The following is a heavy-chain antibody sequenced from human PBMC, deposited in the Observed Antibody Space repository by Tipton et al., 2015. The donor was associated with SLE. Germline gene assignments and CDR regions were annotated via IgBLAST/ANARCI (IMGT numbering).Heavy chain of an antibody. CDR3: ARGYNGLKSGFDP. D-gene: IGHD1-14*01. CDR1: GGSFSSHY. V-gene: IGHV4-59*11. Sequence: TLSLTCTVSGGSFSSHYWSWIRQSPGKGLEWIGYISYNGNSYYNPSLKSRVTMSVDTSKNQFSLKLRSVTAADTAVYYCARGYNGLKSGFDPWGQGTLVTVSS. J-gene: IGHJ5*02. CDR2: ISYNGNS.